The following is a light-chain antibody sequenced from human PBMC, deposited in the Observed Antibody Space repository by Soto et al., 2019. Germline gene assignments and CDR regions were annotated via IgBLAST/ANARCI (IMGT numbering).Light chain of an antibody. CDR1: SSDVGGYNY. Sequence: QSALTQPASVSGSPGQSITISCTGTSSDVGGYNYVSWYQQHPGKAPKLMIYDVSNRPSRVSNRFSGSTSGNTASLTISGLQAEDEADYYCSSYTSSSTLFGTGTKLTVL. CDR3: SSYTSSSTL. V-gene: IGLV2-14*01. CDR2: DVS. J-gene: IGLJ1*01.